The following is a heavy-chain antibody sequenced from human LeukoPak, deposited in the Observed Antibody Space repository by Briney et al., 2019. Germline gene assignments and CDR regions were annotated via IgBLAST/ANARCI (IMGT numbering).Heavy chain of an antibody. CDR2: IYYSGST. Sequence: SETLSLTCAVSGGSISSYYWSWIRQPPGKGLEWIGYIYYSGSTNYNPSLKSRVTISVDTSKNQSSLKLSCVTAADTAVYYCARQRWFDYWGQGTLVTVSS. CDR3: ARQRWFDY. J-gene: IGHJ4*02. CDR1: GGSISSYY. V-gene: IGHV4-59*08. D-gene: IGHD5-24*01.